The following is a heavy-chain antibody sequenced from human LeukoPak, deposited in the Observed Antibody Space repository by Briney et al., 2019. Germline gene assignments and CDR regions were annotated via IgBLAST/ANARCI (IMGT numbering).Heavy chain of an antibody. CDR3: ARVGGYCSGGSCYPYYYYMDV. Sequence: SETLSLTCTVSGGSISSYYWSWIRQPPGKGLEWIGYIYYSGSTNYNPSLKSRVTISVDTSKNQFSLKLSSVTAADTAVYYCARVGGYCSGGSCYPYYYYMDVWGKGTTVTVSS. J-gene: IGHJ6*03. CDR2: IYYSGST. CDR1: GGSISSYY. V-gene: IGHV4-59*01. D-gene: IGHD2-15*01.